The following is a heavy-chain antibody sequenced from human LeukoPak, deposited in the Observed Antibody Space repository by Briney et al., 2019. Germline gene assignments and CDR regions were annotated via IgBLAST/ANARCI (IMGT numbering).Heavy chain of an antibody. V-gene: IGHV3-21*01. Sequence: GGSLRLSCAASGFTFSSYSMNWVRQAPGKGLEWVSSISSSSSYIYYADSVKGRFTISRDNAKNSLYLQMNSLRAEDTAVYYCARDPGWSPVGAPDGQYYFDYWGQGTLVTVSS. CDR3: ARDPGWSPVGAPDGQYYFDY. CDR2: ISSSSSYI. J-gene: IGHJ4*02. CDR1: GFTFSSYS. D-gene: IGHD1-26*01.